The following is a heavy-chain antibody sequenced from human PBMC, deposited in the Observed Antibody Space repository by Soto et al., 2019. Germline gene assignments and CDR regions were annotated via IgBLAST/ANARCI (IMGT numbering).Heavy chain of an antibody. V-gene: IGHV1-18*01. J-gene: IGHJ6*02. CDR2: ISAYNGNS. CDR3: ARIADCSTTSCSFPSLFHIRDYYYCYRLXV. D-gene: IGHD2-2*01. CDR1: GYTFTSYG. Sequence: ASVKVSCKASGYTFTSYGISWVRQAPGQGLEWVGWISAYNGNSNYAQKYHGRVTMTTDTSTNTAYMEISSLRSDDTAVYYCARIADCSTTSCSFPSLFHIRDYYYCYRLXVSAQRSTVPVSS.